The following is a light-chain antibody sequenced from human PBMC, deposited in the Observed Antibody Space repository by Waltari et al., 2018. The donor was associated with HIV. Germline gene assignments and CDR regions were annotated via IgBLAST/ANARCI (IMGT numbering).Light chain of an antibody. CDR1: NSDVGTYSL. CDR2: EGN. Sequence: QSALTQPASVSGSPGQSITISCTGTNSDVGTYSLVSGYQHHPGKAPKLMIYEGNKRPSGVSNRFSGSKSGNTASLTISGLQAEDEADYYCSSYTSFSTVLFGGGTKLTVL. V-gene: IGLV2-23*01. CDR3: SSYTSFSTVL. J-gene: IGLJ2*01.